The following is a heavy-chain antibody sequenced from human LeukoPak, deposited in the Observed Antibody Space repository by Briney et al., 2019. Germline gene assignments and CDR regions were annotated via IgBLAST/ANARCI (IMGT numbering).Heavy chain of an antibody. V-gene: IGHV3-33*06. Sequence: GGSLRLSCAASGFTFSSYGMHWVRQAPGKGLEWVAVIWYGGSNKYYADSEKGRFTISRDNSKNTLYLQMNSLRAEDTAVYYCANQRPTVTNYWGQGTLVTVSS. D-gene: IGHD4-11*01. CDR1: GFTFSSYG. CDR2: IWYGGSNK. J-gene: IGHJ4*02. CDR3: ANQRPTVTNY.